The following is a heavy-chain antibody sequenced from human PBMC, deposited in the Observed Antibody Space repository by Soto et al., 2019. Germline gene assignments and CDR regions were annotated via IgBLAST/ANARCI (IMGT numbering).Heavy chain of an antibody. CDR1: GGTFSSYT. CDR3: AREEYYYGSGAFFDY. Sequence: QVQLVQSGAEVKKPGSSVKVSCKASGGTFSSYTISWVRQAPGQGLEWMGRIIPILGIANYAQKFQGRVPIAADKSTSSAYMELCSLRSEDTAVYYCAREEYYYGSGAFFDYWGQGTLVTVSS. V-gene: IGHV1-69*08. D-gene: IGHD3-10*01. J-gene: IGHJ4*02. CDR2: IIPILGIA.